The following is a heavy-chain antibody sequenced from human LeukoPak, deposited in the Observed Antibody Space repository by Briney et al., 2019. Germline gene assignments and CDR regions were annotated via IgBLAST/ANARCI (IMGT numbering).Heavy chain of an antibody. Sequence: SETLSLTCTVSGGSISSYYWSWIRQPAGKGLEWIGRIYTSGSTNYNPSLKSRVTMSVDTSKNQFSLKLSSVTAADTAVYYCARGAIFGVVIKRMGDYFDYWGQGTLVTVPS. D-gene: IGHD3-3*01. CDR3: ARGAIFGVVIKRMGDYFDY. CDR1: GGSISSYY. CDR2: IYTSGST. V-gene: IGHV4-4*07. J-gene: IGHJ4*02.